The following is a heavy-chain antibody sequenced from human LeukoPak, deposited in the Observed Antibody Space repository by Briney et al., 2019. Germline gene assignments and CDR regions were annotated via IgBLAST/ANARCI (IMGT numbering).Heavy chain of an antibody. CDR1: GGTFSSYA. CDR3: ARGVMITFGGVIVIRNYFDY. Sequence: SVKVSCKASGGTFSSYAISWVRQAPGQGLEWMGGIIPIFGTANYAQKFQGRVTITTDESTSTAYMELSSLRSEDTAVYYCARGVMITFGGVIVIRNYFDYWGQGTLVTVSS. J-gene: IGHJ4*02. V-gene: IGHV1-69*05. D-gene: IGHD3-16*02. CDR2: IIPIFGTA.